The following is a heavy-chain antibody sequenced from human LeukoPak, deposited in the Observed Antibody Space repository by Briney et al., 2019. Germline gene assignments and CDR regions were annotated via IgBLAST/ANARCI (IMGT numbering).Heavy chain of an antibody. CDR1: GFTFSSYW. CDR3: ARAVTGVGDAFDI. D-gene: IGHD4-11*01. Sequence: PGGSLRLSCAASGFTFSSYWMHWVRQAPGKGPVWVSRMSSDGSDTNYADSVKGRFTISRDNAKNTLYLQMNSLRAEDTAVYYCARAVTGVGDAFDIWGQGTMVTVSS. V-gene: IGHV3-74*01. CDR2: MSSDGSDT. J-gene: IGHJ3*02.